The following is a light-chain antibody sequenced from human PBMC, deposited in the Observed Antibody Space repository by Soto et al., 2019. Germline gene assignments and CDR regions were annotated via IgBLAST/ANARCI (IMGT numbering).Light chain of an antibody. CDR2: GAS. CDR1: QSVSSN. V-gene: IGKV3-15*01. Sequence: EIVMTQSPAPLSVSPGERATLSCRASQSVSSNLAWYQQKPGQAPRLLIYGASTRATGIPARFSGSGSGTEVTLTISSLQSEDFAVYYCQQYDNWPITFGQGTRLEI. J-gene: IGKJ5*01. CDR3: QQYDNWPIT.